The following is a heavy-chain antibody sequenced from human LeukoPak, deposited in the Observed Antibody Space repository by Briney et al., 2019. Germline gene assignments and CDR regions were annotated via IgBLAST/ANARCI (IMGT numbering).Heavy chain of an antibody. CDR1: GGSISSYC. D-gene: IGHD6-19*01. J-gene: IGHJ4*02. V-gene: IGHV4-4*07. CDR3: ARDLGSSGWYRPDSFDY. Sequence: PSETLSLTCTVSGGSISSYCWSWIRQPAGKGPEWIGRIYTSGSTNYNPSLKSRVTMSVDTSKNQFSLKLSSVTAADTAVYYCARDLGSSGWYRPDSFDYWAREPWSPSPQ. CDR2: IYTSGST.